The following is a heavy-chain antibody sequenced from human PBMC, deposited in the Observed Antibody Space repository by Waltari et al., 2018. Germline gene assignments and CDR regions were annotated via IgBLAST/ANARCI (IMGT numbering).Heavy chain of an antibody. CDR3: ARPITLGKGATYSVFDAFHI. J-gene: IGHJ3*02. CDR2: IYWNDDK. Sequence: QITLKESGPTLVKTTQTLTLTCTFSGFSLSTSGVGVGWVRQPPGNALEWPALIYWNDDKRYSPSLKSRLTITKDTSKNQVVLTMTNMDPVDTATYYCARPITLGKGATYSVFDAFHIWGQGTMVTVSS. CDR1: GFSLSTSGVG. D-gene: IGHD1-26*01. V-gene: IGHV2-5*01.